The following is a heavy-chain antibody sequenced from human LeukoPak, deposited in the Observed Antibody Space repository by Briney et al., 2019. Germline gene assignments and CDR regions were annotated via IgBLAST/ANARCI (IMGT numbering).Heavy chain of an antibody. D-gene: IGHD3-10*01. J-gene: IGHJ4*02. Sequence: GGALRLSCAASVFTFSTYRMHWVRQAPGKGLEWVSSITSSSSSMSYADSVVGRFTISRDNAKNSLYLQMSSLSAEDTAVYYCRFGDFNDYWGQGTLVTVSS. CDR2: ITSSSSSM. CDR3: RFGDFNDY. CDR1: VFTFSTYR. V-gene: IGHV3-21*01.